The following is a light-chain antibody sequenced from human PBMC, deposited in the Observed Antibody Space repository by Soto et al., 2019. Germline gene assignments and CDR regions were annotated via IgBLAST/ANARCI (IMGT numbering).Light chain of an antibody. CDR3: CSYGGSYTWV. CDR1: SGDVGGYNF. J-gene: IGLJ3*02. Sequence: QSALTQPRSVSGSPGQSVTISCTGTSGDVGGYNFVSWYQQHPGKAPTLMIFDVSQRPSGVPDRLSGSKSGNTASLTISGLQADDEADYYCCSYGGSYTWVFGGGTKLTVL. CDR2: DVS. V-gene: IGLV2-11*01.